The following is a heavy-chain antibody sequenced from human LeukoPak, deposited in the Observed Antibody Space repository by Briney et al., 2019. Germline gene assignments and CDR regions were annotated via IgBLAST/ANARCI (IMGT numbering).Heavy chain of an antibody. J-gene: IGHJ4*02. CDR3: ARVGDSSSSY. V-gene: IGHV4-34*01. D-gene: IGHD6-6*01. CDR2: INHSGST. CDR1: GGSFSGYY. Sequence: SETLSLTCAVYGGSFSGYYWSWIRQPPGKGPEWIGEINHSGSTNYNPSLKSRVTISVDTSKNQFSPKLSSVTAADTAVYYCARVGDSSSSYWGQGTLVTVSS.